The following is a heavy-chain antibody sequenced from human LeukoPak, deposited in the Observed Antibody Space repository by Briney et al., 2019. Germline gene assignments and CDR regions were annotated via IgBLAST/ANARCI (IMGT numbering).Heavy chain of an antibody. CDR3: ARDSRKQQLDWYFDL. J-gene: IGHJ2*01. CDR1: GGTFSSYA. CDR2: IIPIFGTA. V-gene: IGHV1-69*13. D-gene: IGHD6-13*01. Sequence: SVKVSCKASGGTFSSYAISWVRQAPGQGLEWMGGIIPIFGTANYAQKFQGRVTITADESTSTAYMELSSLRSEDTAVYYCARDSRKQQLDWYFDLWGRGTLVTVSS.